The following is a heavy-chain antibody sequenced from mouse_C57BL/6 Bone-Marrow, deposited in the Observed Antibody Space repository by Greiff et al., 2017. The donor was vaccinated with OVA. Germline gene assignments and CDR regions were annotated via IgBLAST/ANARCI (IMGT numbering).Heavy chain of an antibody. D-gene: IGHD2-5*01. J-gene: IGHJ4*01. Sequence: QVQLQQPGAELVRPGTSVKLSCKASGYTFTSYWLHWVKQRPGQGLEWIGVIDPSDSYTNYNQKFKGKSTLTVDTSSSTAYMQISSLTSEDSAVYYGARYYINLYYYAMDYWGQGTSVTVSS. CDR1: GYTFTSYW. V-gene: IGHV1-59*01. CDR2: IDPSDSYT. CDR3: ARYYINLYYYAMDY.